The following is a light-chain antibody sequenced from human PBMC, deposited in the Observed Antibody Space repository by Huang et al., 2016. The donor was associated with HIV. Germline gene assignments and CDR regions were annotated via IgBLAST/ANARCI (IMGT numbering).Light chain of an antibody. CDR2: GAS. CDR1: QGVHNSY. CDR3: QQYGTLPYT. Sequence: EIVLTKSPVTLSLSPGEGASISCRASQGVHNSYLAWYQQKPGQAPRLLIFGASNRATGVPHRFRGSESGTAFTLTISGLDPEDFAVYYCQQYGTLPYTFGQGTKLEI. V-gene: IGKV3-20*01. J-gene: IGKJ2*01.